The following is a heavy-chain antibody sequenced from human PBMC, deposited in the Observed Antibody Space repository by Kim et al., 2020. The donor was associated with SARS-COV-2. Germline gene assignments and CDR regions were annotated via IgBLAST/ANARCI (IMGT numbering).Heavy chain of an antibody. V-gene: IGHV3-73*01. CDR2: IRSKANSYAT. CDR3: SVKSGTGRGYYYYGMDV. CDR1: GFTFSGSA. J-gene: IGHJ6*02. D-gene: IGHD2-8*02. Sequence: GGSLRLSCAASGFTFSGSAMHWVRQASGKGLEWVGRIRSKANSYATAYAASVKGRFTISRDDSKNTAYLQMNSLKTEDTAVYYCSVKSGTGRGYYYYGMDVWGQGTTVTVSS.